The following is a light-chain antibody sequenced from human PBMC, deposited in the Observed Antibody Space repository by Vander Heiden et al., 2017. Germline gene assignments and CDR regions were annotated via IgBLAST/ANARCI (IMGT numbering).Light chain of an antibody. CDR1: QSVLSSFNSKNH. CDR3: EQHSTKT. CDR2: WAS. V-gene: IGKV4-1*01. J-gene: IGKJ1*01. Sequence: DIVLTQSPDSLAVSLVERATINCKSSQSVLSSFNSKNHLAWFRQKPRQPPELLIYWASTRKSGVPDRFSGSGSGTDFTLTISNMQAEDVAVYYCEQHSTKTFGQGTKVEIK.